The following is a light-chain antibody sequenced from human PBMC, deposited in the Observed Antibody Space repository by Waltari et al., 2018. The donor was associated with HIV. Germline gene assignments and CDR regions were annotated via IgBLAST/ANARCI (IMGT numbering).Light chain of an antibody. J-gene: IGKJ2*01. CDR1: QSLLHTNGYNY. V-gene: IGKV2-28*01. Sequence: DIVMTQSPLSLPVTPGDPASISCRSSQSLLHTNGYNYLDWFLQKPGQSPQLLFYLGSSRASGVPDRFSGGGSGTEFTLKISRVEAEDVGVYYCMQALQTPNTFGQGTKLEIK. CDR3: MQALQTPNT. CDR2: LGS.